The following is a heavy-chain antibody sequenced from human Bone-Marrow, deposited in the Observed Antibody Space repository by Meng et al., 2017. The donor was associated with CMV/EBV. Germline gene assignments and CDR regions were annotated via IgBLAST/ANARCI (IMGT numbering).Heavy chain of an antibody. D-gene: IGHD7-27*01. V-gene: IGHV1-18*01. CDR1: GYTFTSYG. J-gene: IGHJ3*02. Sequence: ASVKVSCKASGYTFTSYGISWVRQAPGQGLEWMGWISAYNGNTNYAQKLQGRVTMTTDTSTSTAYMELSRLRSDDTAVYYCARRDWGSDAFDIWGQGTMVTVSS. CDR2: ISAYNGNT. CDR3: ARRDWGSDAFDI.